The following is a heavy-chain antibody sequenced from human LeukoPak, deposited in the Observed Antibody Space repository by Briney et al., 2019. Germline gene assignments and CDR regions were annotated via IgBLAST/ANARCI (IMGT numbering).Heavy chain of an antibody. CDR1: GFTFSSYA. CDR2: ISYDGSNK. J-gene: IGHJ3*02. Sequence: EAGGSLRLSCAASGFTFSSYAMHWVRQAPGKGLEWVAAISYDGSNKYYADSVKGRFTISRDNSKNTLYLQMNSLRAEDTAVYYCAREKYSSSWIDAFDIWGQGTMVTVSS. CDR3: AREKYSSSWIDAFDI. D-gene: IGHD6-13*01. V-gene: IGHV3-30-3*01.